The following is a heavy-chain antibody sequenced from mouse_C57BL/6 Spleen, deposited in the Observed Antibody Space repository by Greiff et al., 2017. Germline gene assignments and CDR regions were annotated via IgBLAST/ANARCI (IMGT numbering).Heavy chain of an antibody. CDR3: ARYYYWYFDV. CDR1: GYTFTSYW. CDR2: IHPNSGST. V-gene: IGHV1-64*01. J-gene: IGHJ1*03. Sequence: QVQLQQPGAELVKPGASVKLSCKASGYTFTSYWIHWVKQRPGQGLEWIGMIHPNSGSTNYNEKFKSKATLTVDKSSSTAYMQLSSLTSEDSAVYYCARYYYWYFDVWGTGTTVTVSS. D-gene: IGHD2-12*01.